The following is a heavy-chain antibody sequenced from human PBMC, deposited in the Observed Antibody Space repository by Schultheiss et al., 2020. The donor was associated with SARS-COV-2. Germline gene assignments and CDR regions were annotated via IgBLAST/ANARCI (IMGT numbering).Heavy chain of an antibody. J-gene: IGHJ4*02. CDR2: IYHSGST. CDR3: ARVEGLLAYDFWSGYSDY. Sequence: SETLSLTCAVYGGSFSGYYWSWIRQPPGKGLEWIGTIYHSGSTNYNPSLKSRVTISLDTSKNQFSLKLRSVTAADTAVYYCARVEGLLAYDFWSGYSDYWGQGTLVTVSS. D-gene: IGHD3-3*01. V-gene: IGHV4-34*01. CDR1: GGSFSGYY.